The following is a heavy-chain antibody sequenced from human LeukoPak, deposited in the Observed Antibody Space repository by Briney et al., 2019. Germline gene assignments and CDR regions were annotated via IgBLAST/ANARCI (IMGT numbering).Heavy chain of an antibody. V-gene: IGHV4-39*01. J-gene: IGHJ4*02. CDR2: IYSSGST. Sequence: SETLSLTCTLSGDSISTSIYFWGWIRQPPGKGLEWIGSIYSSGSTYYNPSLQSRITISLDTFKNQFSLKLSSVAAADTAVYFCARRGGTSGYYYFDYWGQGTLVTVSS. CDR1: GDSISTSIYF. D-gene: IGHD3-22*01. CDR3: ARRGGTSGYYYFDY.